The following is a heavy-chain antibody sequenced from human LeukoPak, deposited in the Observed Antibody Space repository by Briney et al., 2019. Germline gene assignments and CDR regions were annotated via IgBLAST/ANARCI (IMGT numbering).Heavy chain of an antibody. CDR1: GFTFSSYG. J-gene: IGHJ3*02. Sequence: PGRSLRLSCAASGFTFSSYGMHWVRQAPGKGLEWVAVIWYDGSNKYYADSVKGRFIISRDNSKNTLYLQMNSLRAEDTAVYYCAREGWLQGPQYAFDIWGQGTMVTVSS. CDR2: IWYDGSNK. D-gene: IGHD5-18*01. CDR3: AREGWLQGPQYAFDI. V-gene: IGHV3-33*01.